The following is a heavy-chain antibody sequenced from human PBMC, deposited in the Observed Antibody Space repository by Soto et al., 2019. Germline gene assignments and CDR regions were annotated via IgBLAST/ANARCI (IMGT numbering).Heavy chain of an antibody. CDR2: ISYDGSNK. Sequence: GGSLRLSCAASGFTSSSYGMHWVRQAPGKGLEWVAVISYDGSNKYYADSVKGRFTVSRDNSKNTLYLQMNSLRAEDTAVYYCGSSGRGDFTAMVNYFYYGMDVWGQGTTVTVSS. CDR3: GSSGRGDFTAMVNYFYYGMDV. D-gene: IGHD5-18*01. V-gene: IGHV3-30*03. J-gene: IGHJ6*02. CDR1: GFTSSSYG.